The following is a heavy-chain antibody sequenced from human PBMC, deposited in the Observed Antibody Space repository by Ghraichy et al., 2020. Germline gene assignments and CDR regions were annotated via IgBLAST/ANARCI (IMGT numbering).Heavy chain of an antibody. CDR2: ISSSGSTI. CDR1: GFTFSSYE. D-gene: IGHD6-6*01. CDR3: ATQSLIAARSFDY. Sequence: GGSLRLSCAASGFTFSSYEMNWVRQAPGKGLEWVSYISSSGSTIYYADSVKGRFTISRDNAKNSLYLQMNSLRAEDTAVYYCATQSLIAARSFDYWGQGTLVTVSS. V-gene: IGHV3-48*03. J-gene: IGHJ4*02.